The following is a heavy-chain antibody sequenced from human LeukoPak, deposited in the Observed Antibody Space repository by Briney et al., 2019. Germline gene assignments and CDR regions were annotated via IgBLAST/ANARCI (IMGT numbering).Heavy chain of an antibody. V-gene: IGHV5-51*01. CDR1: GYGSGYTFTNYW. CDR3: VRHREVGSTFCPLDY. Sequence: SGESLKISCKGSGYGSGYTFTNYWIGWVRQRPGKGLEWMGIIYPGDSETRYSPSFQGHVTISADKSISTAYLQWSSLKASDTATYYCVRHREVGSTFCPLDYWGQGTQVTVSS. D-gene: IGHD2-2*01. CDR2: IYPGDSET. J-gene: IGHJ4*02.